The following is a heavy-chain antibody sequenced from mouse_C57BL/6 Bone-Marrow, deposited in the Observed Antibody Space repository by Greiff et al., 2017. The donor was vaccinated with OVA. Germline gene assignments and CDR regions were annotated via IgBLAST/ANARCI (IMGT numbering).Heavy chain of an antibody. Sequence: QVQLQQPGAELVMPGASVKLSCKASGYTFTSYWMHWVKQRPGQGLEWIGEIDPSDSYTNYNQKFKGKSTLTVDKSSRTANTQLSSLTSEDSAVYYCARSGYYGSSPAWFAYWGQGTLVTVSA. CDR3: ARSGYYGSSPAWFAY. CDR1: GYTFTSYW. J-gene: IGHJ3*01. D-gene: IGHD1-1*01. CDR2: IDPSDSYT. V-gene: IGHV1-69*01.